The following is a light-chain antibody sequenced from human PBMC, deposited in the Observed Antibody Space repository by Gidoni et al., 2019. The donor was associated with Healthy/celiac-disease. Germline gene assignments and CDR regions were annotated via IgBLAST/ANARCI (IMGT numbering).Light chain of an antibody. CDR3: QQSYSTRFT. CDR1: QSISRY. CDR2: AAS. J-gene: IGKJ3*01. V-gene: IGKV1-39*01. Sequence: IQMTQSPSSLSASVGDRVTITCRASQSISRYINWYQQKTGKAPKLLIYAASSLQSGVTSRFSDSGSGTDFTLNISSLKPEDFATYYCQQSYSTRFTFGPGTKVDIK.